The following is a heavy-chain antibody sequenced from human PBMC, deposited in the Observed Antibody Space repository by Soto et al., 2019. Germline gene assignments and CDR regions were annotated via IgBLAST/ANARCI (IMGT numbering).Heavy chain of an antibody. CDR1: GGSISSGGYS. Sequence: SETLSLTCAVSGGSISSGGYSWGWIRQPPGKGLEWIAYIYHSGSTYYNPSLKSRVTISVDRSKNQFSLKLSSVTAADTAVYYCARVPEYWGQGTLVTVSS. CDR3: ARVPEY. J-gene: IGHJ4*02. V-gene: IGHV4-30-2*01. CDR2: IYHSGST.